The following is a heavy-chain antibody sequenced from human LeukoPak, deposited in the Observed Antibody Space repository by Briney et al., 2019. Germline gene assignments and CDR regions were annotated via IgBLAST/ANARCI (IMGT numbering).Heavy chain of an antibody. CDR3: ASDSGSSLDTFDI. D-gene: IGHD1-26*01. CDR1: GSSTSSYY. J-gene: IGHJ3*02. Sequence: SETLSLTCTASGSSTSSYYWSWVRQPPGKGLEWLGCIYYSGSTKYNPSLKSRVTISLDTSNNQFSLKLSSVTAADTAVYSCASDSGSSLDTFDIWGQGTMVTVSS. CDR2: IYYSGST. V-gene: IGHV4-59*08.